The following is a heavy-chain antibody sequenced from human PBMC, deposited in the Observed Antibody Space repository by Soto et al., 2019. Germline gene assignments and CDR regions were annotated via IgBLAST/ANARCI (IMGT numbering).Heavy chain of an antibody. D-gene: IGHD6-19*01. CDR2: IIPIFGTA. Sequence: QVQLVQSGAEVKKPGSSVKVSCKASGGTFSSYAISWVRQAPGQGLEWMGGIIPIFGTANYAQQFQGRVTITADESTSTAYMELSSLRSEDTAVYYCARDRRAVAAPRLGMDVWGQGTTVTVSS. CDR3: ARDRRAVAAPRLGMDV. CDR1: GGTFSSYA. J-gene: IGHJ6*02. V-gene: IGHV1-69*12.